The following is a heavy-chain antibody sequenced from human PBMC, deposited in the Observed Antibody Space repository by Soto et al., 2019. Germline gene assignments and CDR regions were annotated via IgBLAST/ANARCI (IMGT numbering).Heavy chain of an antibody. V-gene: IGHV4-39*01. J-gene: IGHJ4*02. CDR1: GGSISSSSYY. CDR3: ARLPVVVRGAKSYYFDY. CDR2: IYYSEST. D-gene: IGHD3-10*01. Sequence: QLQLQESGPGLVKPSENLSLTSTVSGGSISSSSYYWGWIRQPPGKGLEWIGSIYYSESTYYNPSLKSRVTISVDTSKNQFSLKLSSVTAADTAVYDCARLPVVVRGAKSYYFDYWGQGTMVTVSS.